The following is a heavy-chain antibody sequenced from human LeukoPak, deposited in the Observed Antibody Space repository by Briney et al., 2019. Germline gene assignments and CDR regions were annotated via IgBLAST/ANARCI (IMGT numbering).Heavy chain of an antibody. J-gene: IGHJ4*02. CDR2: IKQDGSQK. V-gene: IGHV3-7*01. CDR3: AREDWGPDY. Sequence: PGGSLRLSCAASGFTFTGYWMVWVRQAPGKGLEWVANIKQDGSQKHYVDSVNGRFTIYRDNAKKSLYLQMNNLRAEDTGVYYCAREDWGPDYWGQGTLVTVSS. CDR1: GFTFTGYW. D-gene: IGHD7-27*01.